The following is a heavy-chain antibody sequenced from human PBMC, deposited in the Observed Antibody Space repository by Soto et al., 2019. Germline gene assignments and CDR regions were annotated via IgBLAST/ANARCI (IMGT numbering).Heavy chain of an antibody. V-gene: IGHV3-23*01. CDR1: GFTFSSYA. D-gene: IGHD2-15*01. CDR2: ISGSGSNP. Sequence: EVQVLESGGGLVQPGGSLRLSCAASGFTFSSYAMSWVRQAPGQGLEWVSAISGSGSNPYYADSVKCRFTISRDNSKNPLYLQTNSLRAEDTALYLCSKPASRIIRNGFDHWGQGTPVTVAS. J-gene: IGHJ4*01. CDR3: SKPASRIIRNGFDH.